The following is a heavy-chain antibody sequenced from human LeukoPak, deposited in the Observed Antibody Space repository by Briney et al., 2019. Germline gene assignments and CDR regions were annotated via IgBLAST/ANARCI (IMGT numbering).Heavy chain of an antibody. CDR3: AREKKHAQGATDVYYYYGMDV. D-gene: IGHD1-26*01. CDR2: INPSGGST. V-gene: IGHV1-46*01. CDR1: GYTFTSYY. J-gene: IGHJ6*02. Sequence: ASVKVSCEASGYTFTSYYMHWVRQAPGQGLEWMGIINPSGGSTSYAQKFQGRVTMTRDTSTSTVYMELSSLRSEDTAVYYCAREKKHAQGATDVYYYYGMDVWGQGTTVTVSS.